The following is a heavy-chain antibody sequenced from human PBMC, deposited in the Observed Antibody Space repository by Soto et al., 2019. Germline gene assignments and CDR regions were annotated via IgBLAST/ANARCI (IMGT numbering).Heavy chain of an antibody. CDR1: GGSISSGDYY. CDR3: SRDLWFGEFIDAFDI. D-gene: IGHD3-10*01. Sequence: QVQLQESGPGLVKPSQTLSLTCTVSGGSISSGDYYWSWIRQPPGKGLEWIGYIYYSGSTYYNPSLKSRVTISVDTSQNQFSLKLSSVTAVDTAVYYCSRDLWFGEFIDAFDICGQGTIGTVSS. CDR2: IYYSGST. V-gene: IGHV4-30-4*01. J-gene: IGHJ3*02.